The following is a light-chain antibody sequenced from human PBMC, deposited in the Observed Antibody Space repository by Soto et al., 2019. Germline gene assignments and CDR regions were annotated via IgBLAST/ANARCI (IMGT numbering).Light chain of an antibody. CDR2: DAS. J-gene: IGKJ1*01. CDR3: QVRDVWPT. V-gene: IGKV3-11*01. Sequence: IVLTQSPATLSLSPGERAALSCRASQSVSTSLAWYQHKPGQAPRLIIYDASKRAPGIPARFSGSGSGTDFTLTISSPEPEDSAVYYCQVRDVWPTFGQGTKVDIK. CDR1: QSVSTS.